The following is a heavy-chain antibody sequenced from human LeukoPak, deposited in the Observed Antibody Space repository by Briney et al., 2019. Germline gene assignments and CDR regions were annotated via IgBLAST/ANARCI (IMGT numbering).Heavy chain of an antibody. V-gene: IGHV1-2*04. J-gene: IGHJ4*02. CDR2: INPNSGGT. Sequence: ASVKVSCKASGYTFTGYYMHWMRQAPGQGLEWMGWINPNSGGTNYAQKFQGWVTMTRDTSISTAYMELSRLRSDDTAVYYCARARGYYDFWSGYHYWGQGTLVTVSS. CDR1: GYTFTGYY. CDR3: ARARGYYDFWSGYHY. D-gene: IGHD3-3*01.